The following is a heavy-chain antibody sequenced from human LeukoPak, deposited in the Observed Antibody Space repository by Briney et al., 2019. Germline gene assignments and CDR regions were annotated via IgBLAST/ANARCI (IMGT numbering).Heavy chain of an antibody. J-gene: IGHJ4*02. CDR3: ARAPDYGDYVAYY. Sequence: SVKVSCKASGYTFTSYAISWVRQAPGQGLEWMGGIIPIFGTANYAQKFQGRVTITADESTSTAYMELSSLRSEDTAVYYCARAPDYGDYVAYYWGQGTLVTVSS. V-gene: IGHV1-69*13. CDR1: GYTFTSYA. D-gene: IGHD4-17*01. CDR2: IIPIFGTA.